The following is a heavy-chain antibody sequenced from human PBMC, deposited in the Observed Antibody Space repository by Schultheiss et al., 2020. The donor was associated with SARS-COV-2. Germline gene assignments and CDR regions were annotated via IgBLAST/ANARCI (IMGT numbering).Heavy chain of an antibody. CDR2: IKFDGNEK. V-gene: IGHV3-7*03. Sequence: GGSLRLSCAASGFTFTDYWMNWVRQAPGKGLEWVASIKFDGNEKKYVDSVKGRFTISRDNAESSLYLQMNSLTAEDTAIYYCTRDGVAPGLYFDFWGQGTLVTVS. J-gene: IGHJ4*02. D-gene: IGHD3-3*01. CDR3: TRDGVAPGLYFDF. CDR1: GFTFTDYW.